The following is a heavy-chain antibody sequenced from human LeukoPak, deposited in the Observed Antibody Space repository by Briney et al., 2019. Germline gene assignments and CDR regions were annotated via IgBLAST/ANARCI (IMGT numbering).Heavy chain of an antibody. J-gene: IGHJ6*03. V-gene: IGHV4-59*01. CDR1: GGSISNYY. D-gene: IGHD6-19*01. CDR2: IYYSGST. Sequence: SETLSLTCTVSGGSISNYYWSWIRQPPGKGLEWIGYIYYSGSTNYHPSLKSRVTISVDTSKNQFSLKLSSVTAADTAVYYCARGHSSGWYTPTKFYGNYYMDVWGKGTTVTISS. CDR3: ARGHSSGWYTPTKFYGNYYMDV.